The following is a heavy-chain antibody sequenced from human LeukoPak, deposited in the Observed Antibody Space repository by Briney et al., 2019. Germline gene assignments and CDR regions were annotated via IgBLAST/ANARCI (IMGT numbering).Heavy chain of an antibody. D-gene: IGHD4-23*01. V-gene: IGHV3-48*03. CDR2: ISSSGSTI. CDR3: AREGNSPDAFDI. CDR1: GFTFSSYE. Sequence: GGSLRLSCAASGFTFSSYEMNWVRQAPGKGLEWVSYISSSGSTIYYADSVKGRFTISRDNAKNSLYLQMNSLRAEDTAVYYCAREGNSPDAFDIWGQGTMVTVSS. J-gene: IGHJ3*02.